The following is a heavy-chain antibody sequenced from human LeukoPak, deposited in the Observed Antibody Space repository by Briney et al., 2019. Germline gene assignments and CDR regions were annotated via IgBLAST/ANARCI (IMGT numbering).Heavy chain of an antibody. D-gene: IGHD1-1*01. J-gene: IGHJ4*02. CDR1: GGSISSSSYY. CDR2: IYYSGST. Sequence: SETLSLTCTVSGGSISSSSYYWGWIRQPPGKGLEWIGSIYYSGSTYYNPSLKSRVTISVDTSKNQFSLKLSSVIAADTAVYYCARVSYNWYYFGYWGQGTLVTVSS. V-gene: IGHV4-39*07. CDR3: ARVSYNWYYFGY.